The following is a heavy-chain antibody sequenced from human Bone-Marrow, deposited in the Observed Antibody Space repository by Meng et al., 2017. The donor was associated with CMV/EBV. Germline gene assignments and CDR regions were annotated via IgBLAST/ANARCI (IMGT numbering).Heavy chain of an antibody. J-gene: IGHJ6*04. CDR2: ITYDAAIE. CDR3: ARKQFNAGRLTYNSYPIDV. Sequence: GGSMKISCTVTGFTFSSHWMSWVRMAPRKGREWVAIITYDAAIEYYVDSVKGRFTVSRDNSKNTLYLQMNSLIVEDTAVYYCARKQFNAGRLTYNSYPIDVCGEATTATSSS. D-gene: IGHD4/OR15-4a*01. V-gene: IGHV3-30*03. CDR1: GFTFSSHW.